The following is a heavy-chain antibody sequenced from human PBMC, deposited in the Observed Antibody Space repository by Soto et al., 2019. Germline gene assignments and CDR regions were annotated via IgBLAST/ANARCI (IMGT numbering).Heavy chain of an antibody. CDR2: ISTNGGST. CDR3: VKGEYYYDSSGYYPFDY. V-gene: IGHV3-64D*06. Sequence: PGGSMRLSCSASGFTFSSYAMHWVRQAPGKGLEYVSSISTNGGSTHYADSVKGRFTISRDNSKNTQYPQMSSLRADDTAVYYCVKGEYYYDSSGYYPFDYWGQGTLVTVSS. J-gene: IGHJ4*02. D-gene: IGHD3-22*01. CDR1: GFTFSSYA.